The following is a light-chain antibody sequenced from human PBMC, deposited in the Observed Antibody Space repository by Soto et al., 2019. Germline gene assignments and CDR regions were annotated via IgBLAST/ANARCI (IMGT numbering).Light chain of an antibody. Sequence: EIVLTQSPATLSLSPGERATLSCGASQSVISSYLAWYQQKPGLAPRLLIYDASSRATGIPDRFSGSGSGTDFTLTISRLEPEDFATYYCQQSYSTLLITFGQGTRLEV. CDR1: QSVISSY. CDR2: DAS. J-gene: IGKJ5*01. CDR3: QQSYSTLLIT. V-gene: IGKV3D-20*01.